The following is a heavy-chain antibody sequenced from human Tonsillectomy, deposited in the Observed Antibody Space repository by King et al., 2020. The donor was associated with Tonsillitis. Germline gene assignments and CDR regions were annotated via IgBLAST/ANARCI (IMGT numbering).Heavy chain of an antibody. CDR1: GFTFSSYA. CDR3: VKDRGWLQVYYYMDV. Sequence: VQLVESGGGLVQPGGSLRLSCSASGFTFSSYAMHWVRQAPGKGLEYVSAISSNGGSTYYADSVKGRFTISRDNSKNTLYLQMSSLRAEDTAVYYGVKDRGWLQVYYYMDVWGKGTTVTVSS. D-gene: IGHD5-12*01. CDR2: ISSNGGST. V-gene: IGHV3-64D*06. J-gene: IGHJ6*03.